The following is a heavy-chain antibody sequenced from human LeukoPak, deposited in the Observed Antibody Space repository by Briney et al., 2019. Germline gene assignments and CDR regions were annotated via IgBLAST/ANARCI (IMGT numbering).Heavy chain of an antibody. J-gene: IGHJ4*02. CDR2: INHSGST. CDR1: GGSFSGYY. Sequence: PSETLSLTCAVYGGSFSGYYWSWIRQPPGKGLEWIGEINHSGSTNYNPSLKSRVTISVDTSKNQFSLKLSSVTAADTAVYYCARAGGWELLGSFDYWGQGTLVTVSS. CDR3: ARAGGWELLGSFDY. D-gene: IGHD1-26*01. V-gene: IGHV4-34*01.